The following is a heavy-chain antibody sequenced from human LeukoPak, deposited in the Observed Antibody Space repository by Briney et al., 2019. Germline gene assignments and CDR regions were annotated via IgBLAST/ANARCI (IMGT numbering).Heavy chain of an antibody. D-gene: IGHD5-24*01. CDR1: GYNFTNYW. Sequence: GESLQISCKGSGYNFTNYWIGWVRQVPGKGLEWMGIIYPGDSDTTYSPSFQGQVTISADKSISTAYLQWSSLKASDTAMYYCARRRDGYNYVGTDYWGQGTLVTVSS. J-gene: IGHJ4*02. V-gene: IGHV5-51*01. CDR2: IYPGDSDT. CDR3: ARRRDGYNYVGTDY.